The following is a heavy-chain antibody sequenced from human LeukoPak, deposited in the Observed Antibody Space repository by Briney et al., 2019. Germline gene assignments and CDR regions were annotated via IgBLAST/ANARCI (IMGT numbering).Heavy chain of an antibody. CDR3: AGRSARYFGS. D-gene: IGHD1-26*01. Sequence: SETLSLTCTVSGDSIDSYYWSWIRQSPGEGLQWIGYVFYSGPTNYDASLKSRVAISVDRSKNQFSLKLTSVSAADTAVYYCAGRSARYFGSWGQGTPVTVSS. V-gene: IGHV4-59*01. J-gene: IGHJ4*02. CDR2: VFYSGPT. CDR1: GDSIDSYY.